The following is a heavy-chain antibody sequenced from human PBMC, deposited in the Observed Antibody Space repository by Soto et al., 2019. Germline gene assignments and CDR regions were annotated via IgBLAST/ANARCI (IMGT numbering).Heavy chain of an antibody. CDR3: ARVPPYCSGGSCYGY. Sequence: SVKVSCKASGGTFSSYAISWVRQAPGQGLEWMGGIIPIFGTANYAQKFQGRVTITADESTSTAYMELSSLRSEDTAVYYCARVPPYCSGGSCYGYWGQGTLVTVSS. J-gene: IGHJ4*02. V-gene: IGHV1-69*13. CDR2: IIPIFGTA. CDR1: GGTFSSYA. D-gene: IGHD2-15*01.